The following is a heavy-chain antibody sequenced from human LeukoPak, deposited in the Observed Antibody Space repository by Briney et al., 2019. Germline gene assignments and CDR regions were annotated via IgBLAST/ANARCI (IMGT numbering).Heavy chain of an antibody. D-gene: IGHD1-26*01. CDR1: GFTFSGSV. V-gene: IGHV3-73*01. CDR2: NRSKANSYAT. CDR3: TGELFDY. J-gene: IGHJ4*02. Sequence: PGGSPRHSCAASGFTFSGSVTHWVRQASGKGLEWVGRNRSKANSYATAYAASVKGRFTISRDDSKNTAYLQMNSLKTEDTAVYYCTGELFDYWGQGTLVTVSS.